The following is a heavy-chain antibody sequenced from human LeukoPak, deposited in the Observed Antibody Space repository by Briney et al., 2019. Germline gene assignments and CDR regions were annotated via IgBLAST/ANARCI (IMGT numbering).Heavy chain of an antibody. CDR1: GYTFTGYY. D-gene: IGHD3-22*01. CDR3: ARVSGSGYYGANDY. J-gene: IGHJ4*02. Sequence: ASVKVSCKASGYTFTGYYMHWVRQAPGQGLEWMGWINPNSGGTNYAQKFQGRVTMTRDTSISTAYMELSRLRSDDTAVYYCARVSGSGYYGANDYWGQGTLVTVSS. V-gene: IGHV1-2*02. CDR2: INPNSGGT.